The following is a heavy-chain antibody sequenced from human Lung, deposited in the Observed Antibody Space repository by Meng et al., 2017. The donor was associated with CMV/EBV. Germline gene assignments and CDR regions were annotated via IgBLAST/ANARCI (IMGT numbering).Heavy chain of an antibody. CDR2: ISWNSGSI. D-gene: IGHD1-26*01. V-gene: IGHV3-9*01. J-gene: IGHJ6*02. CDR3: AKDRGATNRYGMDV. CDR1: GFTFGDYA. Sequence: SXAASGFTFGDYAMHWVRQAPGKGLEWVSGISWNSGSIGYADSVKGRFTISRDNAKNSLYLQMNSLRAEDTALYYCAKDRGATNRYGMDVWGQGXTVTVSS.